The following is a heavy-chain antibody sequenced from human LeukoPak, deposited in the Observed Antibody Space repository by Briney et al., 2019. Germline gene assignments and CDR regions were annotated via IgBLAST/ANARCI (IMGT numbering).Heavy chain of an antibody. CDR2: ISSSGSTI. Sequence: GGSLRLSCVASGFTFSDYYLTWIRQAPGKGLEWVSYISSSGSTIYYADSVKGRFTISRDNAKNSLYLQMNSLRAEDTAVYYCAREATNYGDHTMMIWGQGTLVTVSS. D-gene: IGHD4-17*01. CDR3: AREATNYGDHTMMI. V-gene: IGHV3-11*04. J-gene: IGHJ4*02. CDR1: GFTFSDYY.